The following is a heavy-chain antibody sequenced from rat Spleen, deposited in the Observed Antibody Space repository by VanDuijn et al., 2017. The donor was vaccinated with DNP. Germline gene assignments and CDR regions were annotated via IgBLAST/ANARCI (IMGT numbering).Heavy chain of an antibody. D-gene: IGHD1-12*02. J-gene: IGHJ2*01. Sequence: EVQLVESGGGPVQPGRSLKLSCVASGFIFSNYWMTWIRQAPGKGLEWVASISSTGDNTYYSDSVKGRFSLSRDNAKSTLYLQMDSLRSEDTATYYCTTTQYFDGWFPFVYWGQGVMVTVSS. CDR3: TTTQYFDGWFPFVY. V-gene: IGHV5-31*01. CDR2: ISSTGDNT. CDR1: GFIFSNYW.